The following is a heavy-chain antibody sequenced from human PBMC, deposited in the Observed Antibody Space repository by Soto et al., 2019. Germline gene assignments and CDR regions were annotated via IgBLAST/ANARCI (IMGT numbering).Heavy chain of an antibody. CDR3: ARDLRYCSSTSCYMPAYYYGMDV. J-gene: IGHJ6*01. D-gene: IGHD2-2*02. V-gene: IGHV3-30-3*01. CDR1: GFTFSSYA. CDR2: ISYDGSNK. Sequence: QVQLVESGGGVVQPGRSLRLSCAASGFTFSSYAMHWVRQAPGKGLEWVAVISYDGSNKYYADSVKGRFTISRDNSKNTLYLQMNSLRAEDTAVYYCARDLRYCSSTSCYMPAYYYGMDVW.